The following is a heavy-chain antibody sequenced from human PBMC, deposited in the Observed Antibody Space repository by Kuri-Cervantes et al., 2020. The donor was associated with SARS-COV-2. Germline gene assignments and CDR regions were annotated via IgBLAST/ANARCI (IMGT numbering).Heavy chain of an antibody. D-gene: IGHD2-2*01. CDR3: AIEVVVPAAGFDP. J-gene: IGHJ5*02. CDR1: GSTFSSYA. Sequence: GESLKISCAASGSTFSSYAMSWVRPAPGKGLEWVSAISGSGGSTYYADSVKGRFTISRDNSKNTLYLQMNSLRAEDTAVYYCAIEVVVPAAGFDPWGQGTLVTVSS. V-gene: IGHV3-23*01. CDR2: ISGSGGST.